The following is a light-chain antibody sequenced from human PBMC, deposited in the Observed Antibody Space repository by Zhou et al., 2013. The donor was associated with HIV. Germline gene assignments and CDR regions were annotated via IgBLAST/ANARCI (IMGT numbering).Light chain of an antibody. V-gene: IGKV1-NL1*01. CDR3: QQYDNVPGT. J-gene: IGKJ2*01. CDR1: QGIRSS. Sequence: DIQMTQSPSSLSASVGDRVTITCRASQGIRSSLAWYQQKPGKAPKLLVYGASSLENGVPPRFSGSLSGTDYTLTISSLQPEDFATYYCQQYDNVPGTFGQGTTVEIK. CDR2: GAS.